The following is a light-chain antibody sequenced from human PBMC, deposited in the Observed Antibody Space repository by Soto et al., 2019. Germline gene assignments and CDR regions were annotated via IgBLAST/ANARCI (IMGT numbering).Light chain of an antibody. V-gene: IGLV2-14*03. Sequence: QSALTQPASVSGSPGQSITISCTGTSSDVSGYNFVSWYQQHPGKAPKLMIYDVSSRPSGVSNRFSGSKSGNTASLTLSGRQAEDEADYYCSSYTSSSPRVFGTGTKLTVL. CDR3: SSYTSSSPRV. CDR1: SSDVSGYNF. CDR2: DVS. J-gene: IGLJ1*01.